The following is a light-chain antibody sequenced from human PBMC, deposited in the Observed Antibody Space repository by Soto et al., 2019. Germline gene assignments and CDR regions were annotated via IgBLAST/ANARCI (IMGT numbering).Light chain of an antibody. Sequence: PGERATLTCRASESVRTFLAWYQQKPGHAPRLLIYAASKRATGIPARFSGSGSGTDFTLTISSLEPEDFAVYFCQQHNNWPTFGQGTKVDIK. CDR1: ESVRTF. CDR3: QQHNNWPT. J-gene: IGKJ1*01. CDR2: AAS. V-gene: IGKV3-11*01.